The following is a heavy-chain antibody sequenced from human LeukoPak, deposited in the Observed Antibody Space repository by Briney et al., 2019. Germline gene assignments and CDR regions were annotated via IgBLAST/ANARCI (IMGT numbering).Heavy chain of an antibody. V-gene: IGHV1-69*06. J-gene: IGHJ4*02. CDR2: IIPISGTA. Sequence: SVRVSCKASGYTFNNYGISWVRQAPGQGPEWIGGIIPISGTAKYAQKLQGRVTISADMSTGTAYMELSSLSSEDTAVYYCAGSYNTYYAQDYWGQGALVTVSS. CDR1: GYTFNNYG. D-gene: IGHD1-14*01. CDR3: AGSYNTYYAQDY.